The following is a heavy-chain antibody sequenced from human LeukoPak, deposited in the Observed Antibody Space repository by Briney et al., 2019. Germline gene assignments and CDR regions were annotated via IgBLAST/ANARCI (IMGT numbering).Heavy chain of an antibody. CDR1: GYTFSSNG. CDR2: IGAYNGNT. J-gene: IGHJ4*02. Sequence: ASVKVSCKASGYTFSSNGVSWVRQAPGQGLEWMGWIGAYNGNTNYAQKFQGRVTMTTDTSTSTAYMGLRSLRSDDTAVYYCARDHKYDFDYWGQGTLVTVSS. CDR3: ARDHKYDFDY. V-gene: IGHV1-18*01.